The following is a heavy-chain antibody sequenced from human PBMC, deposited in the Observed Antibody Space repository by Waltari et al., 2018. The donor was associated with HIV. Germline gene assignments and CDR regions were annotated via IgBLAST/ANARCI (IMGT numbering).Heavy chain of an antibody. Sequence: VQLQQWGGGLFNSSVTLSLPCAVYGGSFNGSFWTWLRQPPGRGLEWIGEISHSGATAYNPPLGGRATVSLDTTKNQFFVTLKSLTVADTATYFCARGRRPYHNLFTGYTFYFDSWGRGS. CDR1: GGSFNGSF. D-gene: IGHD3-9*01. J-gene: IGHJ4*02. V-gene: IGHV4-34*02. CDR3: ARGRRPYHNLFTGYTFYFDS. CDR2: ISHSGAT.